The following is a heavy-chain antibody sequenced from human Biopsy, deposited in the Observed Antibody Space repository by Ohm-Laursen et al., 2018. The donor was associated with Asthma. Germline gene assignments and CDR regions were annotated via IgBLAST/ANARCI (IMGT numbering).Heavy chain of an antibody. Sequence: SLRLSCSASGFAVSRDHMFWVRQAPGKGLEWVSVIYSGGTSHIADSVRGRFTIPRDYSKNTLYLQMHSLRAEDTAVYYCARGDSSNWSHYYFDYWGQGTLVTVSS. J-gene: IGHJ4*02. D-gene: IGHD3-22*01. V-gene: IGHV3-53*01. CDR1: GFAVSRDH. CDR2: IYSGGTS. CDR3: ARGDSSNWSHYYFDY.